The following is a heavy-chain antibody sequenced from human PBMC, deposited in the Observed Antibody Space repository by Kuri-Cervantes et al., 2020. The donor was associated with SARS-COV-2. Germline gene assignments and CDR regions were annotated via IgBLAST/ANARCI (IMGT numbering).Heavy chain of an antibody. J-gene: IGHJ6*04. CDR1: GGTFSSYA. V-gene: IGHV1-69*13. CDR3: ARDVGFGDSYGHSYGMDV. Sequence: SVKVSCKASGGTFSSYAISWVRQAPGQGLEWMGGIIPIFGTANYAQKFQGRVTITADESTSTAYMELSSLRSEDTAVYYCARDVGFGDSYGHSYGMDVWGKGTTVTVSS. D-gene: IGHD5-18*01. CDR2: IIPIFGTA.